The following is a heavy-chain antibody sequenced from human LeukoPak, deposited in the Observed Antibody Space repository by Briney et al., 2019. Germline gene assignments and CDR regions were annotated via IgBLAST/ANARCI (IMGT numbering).Heavy chain of an antibody. CDR2: IYSSGST. CDR3: ARAPRQQDITMIVVVIGFDY. J-gene: IGHJ4*02. V-gene: IGHV4-39*07. CDR1: GASISSGSNY. D-gene: IGHD3-22*01. Sequence: SETLSLTCSVSGASISSGSNYWGWIRQPPGKTLEWIGSIYSSGSTYYNSSLQSRVIIIIDTPNNQFSLRLNSVGAADTAVYYCARAPRQQDITMIVVVIGFDYWGQGTLVTVSS.